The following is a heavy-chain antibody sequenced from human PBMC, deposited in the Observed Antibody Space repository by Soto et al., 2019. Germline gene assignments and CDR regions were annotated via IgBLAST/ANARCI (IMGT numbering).Heavy chain of an antibody. CDR1: GFTFSSYG. Sequence: QVQLVESVGGVVQPGRSLRLSCAASGFTFSSYGMHWVRQAPGKGLEWVAVISYDGSNKYYADSVKGRFTISRDNSKNTLYLQMNSLRAEDTAVYYCAKEGWFDPWGQGTLVTVSS. CDR3: AKEGWFDP. V-gene: IGHV3-30*18. CDR2: ISYDGSNK. J-gene: IGHJ5*02.